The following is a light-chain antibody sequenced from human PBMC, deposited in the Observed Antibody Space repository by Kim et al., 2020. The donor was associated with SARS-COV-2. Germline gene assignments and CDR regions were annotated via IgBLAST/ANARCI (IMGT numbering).Light chain of an antibody. V-gene: IGKV1-5*03. CDR1: QSISSW. J-gene: IGKJ1*01. Sequence: GDRVTITCRASQSISSWLAWYQQKPGKAPKLLIYKASTLQSGVPSRFSGSGSWTAFTLTISSLQPDDFATFYCQQYISNPRTFGQGTKVDIK. CDR3: QQYISNPRT. CDR2: KAS.